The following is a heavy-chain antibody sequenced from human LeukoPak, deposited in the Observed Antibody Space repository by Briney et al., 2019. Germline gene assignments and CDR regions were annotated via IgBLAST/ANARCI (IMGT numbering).Heavy chain of an antibody. J-gene: IGHJ3*02. D-gene: IGHD1-26*01. CDR2: IVVGSGNT. Sequence: SVKVSCKASGFTFTSSAMQWVRQARGQRLEWIGWIVVGSGNTNYAQKFQERVTITRDMSTSTAYMELSSLRSEDTAAYYCAAENKESGSYLSFAFDIWGQGTMVTVSS. CDR1: GFTFTSSA. V-gene: IGHV1-58*02. CDR3: AAENKESGSYLSFAFDI.